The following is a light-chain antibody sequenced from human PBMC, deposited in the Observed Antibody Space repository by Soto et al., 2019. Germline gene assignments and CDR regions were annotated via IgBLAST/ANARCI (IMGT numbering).Light chain of an antibody. V-gene: IGLV2-23*02. CDR3: YSYVGSIS. CDR2: EVS. Sequence: QSVLTQPASVSGSPGQSITISCTGTSSDVGSHNFVSWYQQHPGKAPELMIFEVSKRPSGVSNRFSGSKSGNTASLTISGLQAEEEADYYCYSYVGSISFGGGTKLTVL. CDR1: SSDVGSHNF. J-gene: IGLJ2*01.